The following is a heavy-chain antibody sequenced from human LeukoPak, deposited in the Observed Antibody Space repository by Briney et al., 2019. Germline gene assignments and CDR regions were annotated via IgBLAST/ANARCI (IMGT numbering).Heavy chain of an antibody. Sequence: GGSLRLSCAASGFTFSSYGMHWVRQAPGKGLEWVAFIRYDGSNKYYADSVKGRFTIPRDNSKNTLYLQMNSLRAEDTAVYYCAKVAVVAAIRTTYFDYWGQGTLVTVSS. CDR2: IRYDGSNK. D-gene: IGHD2-15*01. CDR3: AKVAVVAAIRTTYFDY. J-gene: IGHJ4*02. CDR1: GFTFSSYG. V-gene: IGHV3-30*02.